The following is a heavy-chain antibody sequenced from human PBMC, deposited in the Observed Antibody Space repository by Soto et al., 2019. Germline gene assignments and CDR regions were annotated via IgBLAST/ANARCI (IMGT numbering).Heavy chain of an antibody. CDR1: GFTVGNNY. CDR2: IYSTGTT. Sequence: EVQLVESGGGLIQPGGSLKLSCAASGFTVGNNYMSWVRQAPGKGLEWVSLIYSTGTTKYADSVKGRFTVSRDNAQNPLYLQMNSLRAEDTAVYYCAKDGRGSGSHYNSFGYWGQGTLVTVSS. D-gene: IGHD3-10*01. CDR3: AKDGRGSGSHYNSFGY. V-gene: IGHV3-53*01. J-gene: IGHJ4*02.